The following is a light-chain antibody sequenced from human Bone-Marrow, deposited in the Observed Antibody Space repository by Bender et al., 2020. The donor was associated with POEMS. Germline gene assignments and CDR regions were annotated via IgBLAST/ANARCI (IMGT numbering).Light chain of an antibody. CDR3: SSYIRRPSQV. CDR2: EIT. Sequence: QSALTQPASVSGSPGQSITISCTGSSTEYVSWYQHHPGKAPKLLIYEITNRPSGVSNRFSGSKSGNTATLTISGLQAEDEADYYCSSYIRRPSQVFGTGTKVTVL. CDR1: STEY. V-gene: IGLV2-14*01. J-gene: IGLJ1*01.